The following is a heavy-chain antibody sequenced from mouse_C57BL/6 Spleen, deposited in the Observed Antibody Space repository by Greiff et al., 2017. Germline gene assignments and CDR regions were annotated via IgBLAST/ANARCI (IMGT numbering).Heavy chain of an antibody. Sequence: VQLQQSGPELVKPGASVKISCKASGYAFSSSWMNWVKQRPGKGLEWIGRIYPGDGDPNYNGKFKGKATLTADKSSSTAYMQLSSLTSEDSAVYFCAREGTLRGAMDYWGQGTSVTVSS. V-gene: IGHV1-82*01. D-gene: IGHD1-1*01. J-gene: IGHJ4*01. CDR1: GYAFSSSW. CDR3: AREGTLRGAMDY. CDR2: IYPGDGDP.